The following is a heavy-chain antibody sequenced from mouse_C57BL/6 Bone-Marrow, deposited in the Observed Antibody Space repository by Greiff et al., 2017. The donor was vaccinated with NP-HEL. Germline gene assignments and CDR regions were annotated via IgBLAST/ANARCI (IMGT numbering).Heavy chain of an antibody. V-gene: IGHV3-6*01. J-gene: IGHJ3*02. CDR3: AREGGYYGSTCGY. CDR2: ISYDGSN. CDR1: GYSIISGYY. Sequence: VQLKESGPGLVKPSQSLSLTCSVTGYSIISGYYWNWIRQFPGNKLEWMAYISYDGSNNYNPSLKNRISITRDISKNQFFLKLTSVTTEDTATYYSAREGGYYGSTCGYWGQGTLVTVSA. D-gene: IGHD1-1*01.